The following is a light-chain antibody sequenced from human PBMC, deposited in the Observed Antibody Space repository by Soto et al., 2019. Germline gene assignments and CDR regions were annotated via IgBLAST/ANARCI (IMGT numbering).Light chain of an antibody. Sequence: QSALTQPASVSGSPGQSISIPCTGTSSDVGGYNYVSWYQHHPGKAPKLIIYDVTNWPSGVSNPFSGSKSGDTASLTISGLQPEDEADYYCSSYTTSNTRQIVFGTGTQLTVL. CDR3: SSYTTSNTRQIV. CDR2: DVT. V-gene: IGLV2-14*03. J-gene: IGLJ1*01. CDR1: SSDVGGYNY.